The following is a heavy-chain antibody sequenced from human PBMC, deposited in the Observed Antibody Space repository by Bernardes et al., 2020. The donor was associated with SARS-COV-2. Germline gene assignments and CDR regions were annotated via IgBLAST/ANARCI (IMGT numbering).Heavy chain of an antibody. J-gene: IGHJ4*02. CDR3: ARGEGCDFWDDNTSFDS. V-gene: IGHV3-48*02. CDR1: GFTFSRYT. Sequence: VGSLILSCAASGFTFSRYTMNWVRQAPGKGLEWVSYISCSSTSIYYADSVKGRFTISRDNAKNSLYLHMNSLRDEDTAVYYCARGEGCDFWDDNTSFDSCGQGTQVTVSS. CDR2: ISCSSTSI. D-gene: IGHD3-3*01.